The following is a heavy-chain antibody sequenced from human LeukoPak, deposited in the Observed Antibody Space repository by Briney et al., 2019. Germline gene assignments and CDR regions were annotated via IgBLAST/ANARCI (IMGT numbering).Heavy chain of an antibody. CDR1: GFTFSDYY. V-gene: IGHV3-11*06. Sequence: PGGSLRLSCAASGFTFSDYYMDWIRQAPGKGLEWVSFISSSSSYTKYADSVKGRFTISRDNAKNTLYLEMNSLRAEDTAVYYCTRGVSVSWFDPWGQGTLVTVSS. CDR2: ISSSSSYT. CDR3: TRGVSVSWFDP. D-gene: IGHD3-22*01. J-gene: IGHJ5*02.